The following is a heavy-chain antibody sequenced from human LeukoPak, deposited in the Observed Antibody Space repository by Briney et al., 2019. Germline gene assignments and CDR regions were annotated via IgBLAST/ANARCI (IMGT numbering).Heavy chain of an antibody. D-gene: IGHD6-19*01. Sequence: GGSLRLSCAASGFSFSNDWMCWVRQAPGKGLEWVANINQDESKKYYVDSVKGRFTISRDNAKNSLYLQMNSLRAEDTAVYYCAGGSGWLTEYWGQGTLVTVSS. CDR2: INQDESKK. CDR1: GFSFSNDW. CDR3: AGGSGWLTEY. J-gene: IGHJ4*02. V-gene: IGHV3-7*01.